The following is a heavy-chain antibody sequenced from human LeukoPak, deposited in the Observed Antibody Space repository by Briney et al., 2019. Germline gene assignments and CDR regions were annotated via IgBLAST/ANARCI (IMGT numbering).Heavy chain of an antibody. CDR1: GYTFTSYA. CDR3: ARVETVTPGLDY. J-gene: IGHJ4*02. CDR2: INAGNGNT. Sequence: ASVKVSCKASGYTFTSYAMHWVRQAPGQRLEWMGWINAGNGNTKYSQKFQGRVTITRDTSASTAYMELSSLRSEDTAVYYCARVETVTPGLDYWGQGTLVTVSS. V-gene: IGHV1-3*01. D-gene: IGHD4-17*01.